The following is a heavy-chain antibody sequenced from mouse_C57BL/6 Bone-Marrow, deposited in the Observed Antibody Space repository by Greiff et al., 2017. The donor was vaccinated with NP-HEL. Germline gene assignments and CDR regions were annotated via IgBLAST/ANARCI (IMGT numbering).Heavy chain of an antibody. Sequence: QVQLQQPGAELVKPGASVKLSCTASGYPFPSYWMHWVKQRPGRGLEWIGRLDPNSGGPTYHEKFQRQATLTVDKPSSTAYMQLSSLTSEDSSVYYCARAYYGLWYFDVWGTGTTVTVSS. J-gene: IGHJ1*03. D-gene: IGHD1-1*02. CDR1: GYPFPSYW. CDR3: ARAYYGLWYFDV. V-gene: IGHV1-72*01. CDR2: LDPNSGGP.